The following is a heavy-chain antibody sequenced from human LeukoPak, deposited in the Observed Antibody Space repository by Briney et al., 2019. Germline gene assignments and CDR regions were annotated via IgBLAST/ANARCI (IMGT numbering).Heavy chain of an antibody. CDR3: ARDVSSPSSWWFDP. J-gene: IGHJ5*02. CDR2: INPNSGGT. CDR1: GYTFTGYY. V-gene: IGHV1-2*02. D-gene: IGHD2-2*01. Sequence: ASVKVSCKASGYTFTGYYMHWVRQAPGQGLEWMGWINPNSGGTNYAQKFQGRVTMTRDTSTSTVYMELSSLRYEDTAVYYCARDVSSPSSWWFDPWGQGTLVIVSS.